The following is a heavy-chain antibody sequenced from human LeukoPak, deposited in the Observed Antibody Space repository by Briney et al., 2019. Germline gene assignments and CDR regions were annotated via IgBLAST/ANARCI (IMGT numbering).Heavy chain of an antibody. J-gene: IGHJ4*02. V-gene: IGHV4-59*01. CDR2: IYYSGST. CDR3: ARGGWLPYYFDC. CDR1: GGSISSYY. D-gene: IGHD6-19*01. Sequence: SETLSLTCTVSGGSISSYYWSWVRQPPGKGLEWIGYIYYSGSTNYNPSLKSRVTISVDTSKNQFSLKLSSVTAADTAVYYCARGGWLPYYFDCWGQGTLVTVSS.